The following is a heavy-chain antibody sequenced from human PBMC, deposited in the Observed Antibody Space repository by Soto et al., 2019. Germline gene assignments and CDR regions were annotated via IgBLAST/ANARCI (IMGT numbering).Heavy chain of an antibody. CDR1: GFSLSTSGVG. V-gene: IGHV2-5*02. CDR3: AHRPKLAIIKARPGWFDP. Sequence: QITLKESGPTLVKPTQTLTLTFTFSGFSLSTSGVGVGWIRQPPGQALEWLALVYWDDEMRYSPSLKSRLTITKDTSKIQVILTMTNTDPADTATYYCAHRPKLAIIKARPGWFDPWCQETLVTVSS. J-gene: IGHJ5*02. CDR2: VYWDDEM. D-gene: IGHD6-6*01.